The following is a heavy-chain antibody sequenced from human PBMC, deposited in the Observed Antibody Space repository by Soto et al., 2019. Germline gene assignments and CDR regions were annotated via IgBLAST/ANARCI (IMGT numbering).Heavy chain of an antibody. Sequence: EVQLLESGGGLVQPGESLRLSCAASGSTLSSYAMSWVRQAPGKGLEWVSSISGSGVSTYYADSVKGRFTISRDNSKDPLYLQMNSFIAVDTAVYYCAKDVADCSGAACCSYFSITGMDFWGQGTTVTVAS. V-gene: IGHV3-23*01. CDR3: AKDVADCSGAACCSYFSITGMDF. D-gene: IGHD2-15*01. CDR2: ISGSGVST. J-gene: IGHJ6*02. CDR1: GSTLSSYA.